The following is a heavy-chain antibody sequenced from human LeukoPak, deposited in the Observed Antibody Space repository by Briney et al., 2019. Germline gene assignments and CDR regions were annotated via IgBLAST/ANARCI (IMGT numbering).Heavy chain of an antibody. CDR3: ARDSTLLSWSRNWFDP. V-gene: IGHV4-4*07. Sequence: KASETLSLTCAVSDVSISDYYWSWIRQPAGKGLEWIGRIYTSGSTNYNPSLKSRVTMSVDTSKNQFSLKLSSVTAADTAVYYCARDSTLLSWSRNWFDPWGQGTLVTVSS. CDR2: IYTSGST. D-gene: IGHD2-15*01. J-gene: IGHJ5*02. CDR1: DVSISDYY.